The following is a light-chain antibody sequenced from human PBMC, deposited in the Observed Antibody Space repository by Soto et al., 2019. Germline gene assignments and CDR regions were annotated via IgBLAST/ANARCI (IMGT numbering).Light chain of an antibody. V-gene: IGLV2-14*01. CDR1: SSDIGGYDY. CDR3: TSYASGSSHVV. Sequence: QSALTQPASVSGSPGQSITLSCTGTSSDIGGYDYVSWYQRHPGKAPKLIIYDVINRPSGVSNRFSGSKSGNTASLTISGLQAEDEADYYCTSYASGSSHVVFGGGTKLTVL. J-gene: IGLJ2*01. CDR2: DVI.